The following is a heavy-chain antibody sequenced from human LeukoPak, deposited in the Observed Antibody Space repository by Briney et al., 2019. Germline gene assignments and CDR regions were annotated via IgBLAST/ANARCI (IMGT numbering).Heavy chain of an antibody. CDR1: GYTFTSYD. CDR3: ASLIYDSSGRDWYFDL. D-gene: IGHD3-22*01. CDR2: MNPNSGNT. Sequence: GASVKVSCKASGYTFTSYDINWVRQATGQGLEWMGWMNPNSGNTGYAQKFQGRVTMTRNTSISTAYMGLSSLRSEDTAVYYCASLIYDSSGRDWYFDLWGRGTLVSVSS. J-gene: IGHJ2*01. V-gene: IGHV1-8*01.